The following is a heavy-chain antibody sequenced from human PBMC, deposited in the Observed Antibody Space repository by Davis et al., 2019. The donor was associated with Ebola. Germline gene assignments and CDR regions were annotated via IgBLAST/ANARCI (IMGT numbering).Heavy chain of an antibody. J-gene: IGHJ4*02. Sequence: SETLSLTCAVSGGSISSSNWWSWVRQPPGKGLEWIGEIYHSGSTYYNPSLKSRVTISVDTSKNQFSLKLSSVTAADTAVYYCARVRYSYGFGYWGQGTLVTVSS. CDR2: IYHSGST. CDR3: ARVRYSYGFGY. V-gene: IGHV4-4*02. CDR1: GGSISSSNW. D-gene: IGHD5-18*01.